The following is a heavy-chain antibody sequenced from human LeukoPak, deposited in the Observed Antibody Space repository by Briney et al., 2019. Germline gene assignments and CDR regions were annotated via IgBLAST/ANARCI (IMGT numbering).Heavy chain of an antibody. V-gene: IGHV1-3*01. CDR3: ARDDFSTYPGLNYFDY. CDR2: TNVGNDYT. Sequence: ASMKVSCTASGYTFTHYAVHWVRQAPGQRLEWMGWTNVGNDYTESSQKFQDRLTITSDTTATTVYMELSSLRSEDTAVYYCARDDFSTYPGLNYFDYWGQGSLVTVSS. D-gene: IGHD4-11*01. CDR1: GYTFTHYA. J-gene: IGHJ4*02.